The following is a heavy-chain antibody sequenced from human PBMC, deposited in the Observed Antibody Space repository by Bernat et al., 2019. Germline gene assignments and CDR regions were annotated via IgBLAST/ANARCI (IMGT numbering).Heavy chain of an antibody. CDR1: GYTFTSYY. CDR3: ARDNYYDSMSLYYAMDV. Sequence: QVQLVQSGAEVKKPGASVKVSCKASGYTFTSYYMHWVRQAPGQGLEWMGIINPSGGSTSYAQKFQGRVTMTRDTSTSTVYMELSSLRSEDTAVYYCARDNYYDSMSLYYAMDVWGQGTTVTVSS. V-gene: IGHV1-46*01. CDR2: INPSGGST. D-gene: IGHD3-22*01. J-gene: IGHJ6*02.